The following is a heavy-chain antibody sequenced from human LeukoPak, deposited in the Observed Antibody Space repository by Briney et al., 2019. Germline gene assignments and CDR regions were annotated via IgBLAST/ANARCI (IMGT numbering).Heavy chain of an antibody. D-gene: IGHD5-24*01. Sequence: PSQTLSLACTVSGGSISSDDYYWSWIRQPPGKGLEWIGYIYYSGSTYYNPSLKSRVTISVDRSKNQFTLKLSSVTAADTAVYYCASSDGYNSPFDYWGQGTPVTVSS. CDR2: IYYSGST. V-gene: IGHV4-30-4*01. CDR1: GGSISSDDYY. CDR3: ASSDGYNSPFDY. J-gene: IGHJ4*02.